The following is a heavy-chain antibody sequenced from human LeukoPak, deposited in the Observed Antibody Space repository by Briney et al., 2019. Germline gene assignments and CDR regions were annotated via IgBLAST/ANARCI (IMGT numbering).Heavy chain of an antibody. CDR1: GGSISSYY. V-gene: IGHV4-4*07. CDR3: ARDLRLGYCSSTSCYGAFDP. Sequence: SETLPLTCTVSGGSISSYYWSWIRQPAGKGLEWIGRIYTSGSTNYNPSLKSRVTISVDKSKNQFSLKLSSVTAADTAVYYCARDLRLGYCSSTSCYGAFDPWGQGTLVTVSS. J-gene: IGHJ5*02. D-gene: IGHD2-2*01. CDR2: IYTSGST.